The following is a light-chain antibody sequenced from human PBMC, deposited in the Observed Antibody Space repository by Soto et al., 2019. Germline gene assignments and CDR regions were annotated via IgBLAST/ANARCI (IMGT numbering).Light chain of an antibody. CDR2: GAS. Sequence: EIVLTQSPGTLSLSPGERATLSCRASLSVSNSYLAWYQQKPGQAPRLLIYGASSRATGIPDRFSGSGSGTDFTLIISRLEPEDFAVYYCQQYGSSFTFGPGTKVDIK. J-gene: IGKJ3*01. V-gene: IGKV3-20*01. CDR1: LSVSNSY. CDR3: QQYGSSFT.